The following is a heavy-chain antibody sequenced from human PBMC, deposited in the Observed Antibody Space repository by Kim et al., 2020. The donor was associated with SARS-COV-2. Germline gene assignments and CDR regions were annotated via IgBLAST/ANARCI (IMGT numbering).Heavy chain of an antibody. CDR2: IWYDGSNK. CDR3: ARVGGYYDSSGYFDY. V-gene: IGHV3-33*01. Sequence: GGSLRLSCAASGFTFSSYGMHWVRQAPGNGLEWVAVIWYDGSNKYYADSVKGRFTISRDNSKNTLYLQMNSLRAEDTAVYYCARVGGYYDSSGYFDYWGQGTLVTVSS. D-gene: IGHD3-22*01. CDR1: GFTFSSYG. J-gene: IGHJ4*02.